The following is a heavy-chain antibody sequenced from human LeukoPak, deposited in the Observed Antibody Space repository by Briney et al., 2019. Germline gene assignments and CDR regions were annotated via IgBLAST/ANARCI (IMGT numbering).Heavy chain of an antibody. CDR1: GYSFPSYW. Sequence: GEALKISCQGSGYSFPSYWIGWVRQTRGKGLEWMGINYPGDSDTIYSPSFQGQVTISADKSISTAYLQWSSLKASDTAMDYCASDSSGYYGEYYYGMDVWGQGTTVTVSS. J-gene: IGHJ6*02. CDR2: NYPGDSDT. CDR3: ASDSSGYYGEYYYGMDV. D-gene: IGHD3-22*01. V-gene: IGHV5-51*01.